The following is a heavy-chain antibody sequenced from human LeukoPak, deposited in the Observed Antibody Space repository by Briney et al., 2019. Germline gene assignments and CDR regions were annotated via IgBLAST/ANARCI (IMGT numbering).Heavy chain of an antibody. J-gene: IGHJ6*02. D-gene: IGHD2-8*01. Sequence: ASVKVSCKASGYTFTSYYMHWVRQAPGQGLEWMGLINPSGGSTSYAQKFQGRVTMTRDTSTSTVYMELSSLRSEDTAVYYCASRGCGCSNGVCYSGCYYYYGMDVWGQGTTVTVSS. CDR2: INPSGGST. V-gene: IGHV1-46*01. CDR3: ASRGCGCSNGVCYSGCYYYYGMDV. CDR1: GYTFTSYY.